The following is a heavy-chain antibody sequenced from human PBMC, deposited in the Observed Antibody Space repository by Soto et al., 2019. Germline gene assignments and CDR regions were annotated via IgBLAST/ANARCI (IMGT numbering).Heavy chain of an antibody. CDR1: GFNFDDFS. V-gene: IGHV3-23*01. Sequence: PGGSLRLSCAASGFNFDDFSMNWVRQAPGKGLEWVSSVSSDGSTYYADSVKGRFTISRDNSKNTLYLQMNSLRAEDTAVYYCAKVNREARAFDYWGQGTLVTVSP. J-gene: IGHJ4*02. D-gene: IGHD6-6*01. CDR3: AKVNREARAFDY. CDR2: VSSDGST.